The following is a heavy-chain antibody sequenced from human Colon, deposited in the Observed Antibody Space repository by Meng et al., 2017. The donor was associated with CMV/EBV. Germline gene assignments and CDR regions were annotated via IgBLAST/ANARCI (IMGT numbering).Heavy chain of an antibody. CDR3: ARDPAGFDY. V-gene: IGHV3-30*02. Sequence: GESLKISCVASGFTFSDYGIHWVRQAPGKGLEWVAFIRYDGSNDYYADSVKGRFTISRDNSKNTLYLQMNSLRAEDTAVYYCARDPAGFDYWGQGTLVTVSS. CDR2: IRYDGSND. CDR1: GFTFSDYG. J-gene: IGHJ4*02.